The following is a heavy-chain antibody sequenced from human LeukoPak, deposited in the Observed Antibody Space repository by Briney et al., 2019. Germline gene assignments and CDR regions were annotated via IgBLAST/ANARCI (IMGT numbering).Heavy chain of an antibody. CDR2: IYYSGRT. J-gene: IGHJ4*02. CDR1: GFTFSNYS. V-gene: IGHV4-59*01. CDR3: ARGQKYRNGYTVTELGSGYFDY. D-gene: IGHD5-18*01. Sequence: PGGSLRLSCAASGFTFSNYSMNWVRQPPGKGLEWIGYIYYSGRTSYNPSLKSRVTISVDTSKNHFSLTLSSVTAADTAVYYCARGQKYRNGYTVTELGSGYFDYWGQGTLVTVSS.